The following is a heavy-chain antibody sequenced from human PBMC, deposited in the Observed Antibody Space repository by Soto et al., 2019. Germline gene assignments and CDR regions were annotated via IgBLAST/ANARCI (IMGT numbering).Heavy chain of an antibody. D-gene: IGHD5-18*01. CDR2: INPVGGST. CDR1: GYTFTDSY. CDR3: ARDEGAAMGFQY. V-gene: IGHV1-46*01. Sequence: QVQLVQSGAEVKEPGASVRLSCKASGYTFTDSYIHWVRQAPGQGLEWMGVINPVGGSTTYIQTCQGRVTLTTDMSTTTVHMVLSALRSDDTATYYCARDEGAAMGFQYWGQGTPVNVFS. J-gene: IGHJ4*02.